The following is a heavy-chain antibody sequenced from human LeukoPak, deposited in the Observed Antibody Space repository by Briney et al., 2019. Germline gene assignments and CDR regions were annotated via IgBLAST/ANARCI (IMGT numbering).Heavy chain of an antibody. J-gene: IGHJ4*02. CDR1: GGSIGIYY. D-gene: IGHD2-21*02. Sequence: SETLSLTCTVSGGSIGIYYWNRIRQPPGKGLEWIGYIYYSGSTNYNPSLKSRVTISVDTSKDQFSLKLSSVTAADTAVYYCARGDRCDPSRFEYWGQGTLVTVSS. V-gene: IGHV4-59*01. CDR3: ARGDRCDPSRFEY. CDR2: IYYSGST.